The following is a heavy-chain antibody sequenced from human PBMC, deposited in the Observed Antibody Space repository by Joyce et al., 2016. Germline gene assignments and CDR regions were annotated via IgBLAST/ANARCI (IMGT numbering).Heavy chain of an antibody. CDR3: ARGHIAMTMGYFHS. J-gene: IGHJ1*01. CDR1: GYTFTDYF. D-gene: IGHD6-13*01. V-gene: IGHV1-2*06. CDR2: MSPNPGGT. Sequence: QVQLVQSGAEVVKPGASVDVSCKTSGYTFTDYFIHWVRLVPGLGLEWLGRMSPNPGGTTYAQKFQGRVTMTRDTSITTAYMVLTSLKSDDTAVYYCARGHIAMTMGYFHSWGQGTLVTISS.